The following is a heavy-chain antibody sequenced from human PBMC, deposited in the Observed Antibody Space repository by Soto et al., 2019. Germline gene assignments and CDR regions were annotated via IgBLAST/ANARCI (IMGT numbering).Heavy chain of an antibody. V-gene: IGHV1-18*01. CDR2: ISAYNGNT. Sequence: ASVKVSCKTSGYTFTSYGISWVRQAPGQGLEWMGWISAYNGNTNYAQKLQGRVTMTTDTSTSTAYMELRSLRSDDTAVYYCARDQVITIFGVVIIRYYGMDVWGQGTTVTVSS. CDR3: ARDQVITIFGVVIIRYYGMDV. J-gene: IGHJ6*02. CDR1: GYTFTSYG. D-gene: IGHD3-3*01.